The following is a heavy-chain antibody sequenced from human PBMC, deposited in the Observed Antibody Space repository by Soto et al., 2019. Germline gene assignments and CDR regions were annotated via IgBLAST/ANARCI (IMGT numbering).Heavy chain of an antibody. CDR1: GFTFDTYW. J-gene: IGHJ4*02. V-gene: IGHV3-74*01. Sequence: PGGSLRLSCSASGFTFDTYWIHWVRQAPGKGLAWVSGINSDGRSSTYADSVKGRFTISRDNAKNTLYLQMNSLRAEDTAVYYCARAYYYDTSGFGGFDYWGQGTLVTVSS. D-gene: IGHD3-22*01. CDR3: ARAYYYDTSGFGGFDY. CDR2: INSDGRSS.